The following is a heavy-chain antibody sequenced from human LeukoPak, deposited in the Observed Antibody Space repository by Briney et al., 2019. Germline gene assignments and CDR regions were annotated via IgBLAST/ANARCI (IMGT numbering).Heavy chain of an antibody. Sequence: SETLSLTCTVSGGSISSYYWSWIRQLPGKGLEWIGYIYYSGSTNYNPSLKSRVTISVDTSKNQFSLKLSSVTAADTAVYYCASFNGSQVYYYYGMDVWGQGTTVTVSS. CDR1: GGSISSYY. V-gene: IGHV4-59*01. CDR2: IYYSGST. CDR3: ASFNGSQVYYYYGMDV. J-gene: IGHJ6*02. D-gene: IGHD1-26*01.